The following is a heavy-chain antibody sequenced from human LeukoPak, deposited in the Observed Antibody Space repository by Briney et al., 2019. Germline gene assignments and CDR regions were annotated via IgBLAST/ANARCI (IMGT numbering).Heavy chain of an antibody. CDR3: ARRITMVRGVIIVCDY. CDR1: GFTFSDYS. CDR2: ISGSDDSSGRT. V-gene: IGHV3-23*01. D-gene: IGHD3-10*01. Sequence: PGGSLRLSCAASGFTFSDYSLSWVRQAAGKGLEWVSVISGSDDSSGRTLYADSVKGRFTISRDNSKNTLYLQMNSLRAEDTAVYYCARRITMVRGVIIVCDYWGQGTLVTVSS. J-gene: IGHJ4*02.